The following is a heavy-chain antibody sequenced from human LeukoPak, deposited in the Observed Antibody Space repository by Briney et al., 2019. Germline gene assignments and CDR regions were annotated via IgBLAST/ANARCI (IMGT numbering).Heavy chain of an antibody. Sequence: PGGSLRLSCAASGFTFSNALMSWVRQAPGKGLEWVGRIKSKTDGGTTDYAAPVKGRFTISRDDSKNTLYLQMNSLKTEDTAVYYCTTDAAERRNIVATIVQRWRNYYYGMDVWGQGTTVTVSS. CDR1: GFTFSNAL. CDR2: IKSKTDGGTT. D-gene: IGHD5-12*01. V-gene: IGHV3-15*01. CDR3: TTDAAERRNIVATIVQRWRNYYYGMDV. J-gene: IGHJ6*02.